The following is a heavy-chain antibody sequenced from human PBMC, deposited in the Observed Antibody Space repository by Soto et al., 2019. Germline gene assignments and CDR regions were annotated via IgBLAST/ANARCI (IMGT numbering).Heavy chain of an antibody. D-gene: IGHD6-19*01. CDR1: GGSISSYY. CDR2: IYTSGST. J-gene: IGHJ4*02. CDR3: ARVSSSGWSYYFDY. V-gene: IGHV4-4*07. Sequence: QVQLQESGPGLVKPSETLSLTCTVSGGSISSYYWSWIRQPAGKGLEWIGRIYTSGSTNYNPSLKSRVTMSVHTSKNQFSLKLSSVTAADTAVYYCARVSSSGWSYYFDYWGQGTLVTVSS.